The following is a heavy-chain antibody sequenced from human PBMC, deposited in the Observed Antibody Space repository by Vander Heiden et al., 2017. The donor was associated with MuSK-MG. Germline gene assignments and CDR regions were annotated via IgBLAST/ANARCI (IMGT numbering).Heavy chain of an antibody. Sequence: VQLHVSGPGLVNPSETLSPTCAVSGHSISSGYRWGWVRKPPGKGLEWIGSMQHSGSTFYNPSLKSRVTIAEDTSKSQFSLKLTSVTDADTAMDYCARRPFSSGWWGAFYGWGQGTMVTVSS. CDR2: MQHSGST. CDR1: GHSISSGYR. V-gene: IGHV4-38-2*01. CDR3: ARRPFSSGWWGAFYG. J-gene: IGHJ3*01. D-gene: IGHD6-19*01.